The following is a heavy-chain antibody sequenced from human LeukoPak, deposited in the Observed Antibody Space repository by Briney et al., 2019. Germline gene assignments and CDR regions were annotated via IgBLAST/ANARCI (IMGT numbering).Heavy chain of an antibody. Sequence: PGRSLRLSCAASGFTLRSYWMHWVRQAPGKGLVWVSRINSDGISTTYADSVKGRFTISRDNAKNTLYLQMNSLRAEDTAVYYCARDPDRSGWSTFEYWGQGTLVTVSS. CDR1: GFTLRSYW. CDR2: INSDGIST. D-gene: IGHD6-19*01. V-gene: IGHV3-74*01. CDR3: ARDPDRSGWSTFEY. J-gene: IGHJ4*02.